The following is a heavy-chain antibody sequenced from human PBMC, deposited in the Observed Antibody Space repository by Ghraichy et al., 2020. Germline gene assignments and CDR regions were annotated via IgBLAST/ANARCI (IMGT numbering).Heavy chain of an antibody. J-gene: IGHJ6*03. D-gene: IGHD6-13*01. CDR2: IYSGGST. CDR1: GFTVSSNY. V-gene: IGHV3-53*01. Sequence: GESLNISCAASGFTVSSNYMSWVRQAPGKGLEWVSVIYSGGSTYYADSVKGRFTISRDNSKNTLYLQMNSLRAEDTAVYYCARERGHYSSYWSGVYYYYYMDVWGKGTTVTVSS. CDR3: ARERGHYSSYWSGVYYYYYMDV.